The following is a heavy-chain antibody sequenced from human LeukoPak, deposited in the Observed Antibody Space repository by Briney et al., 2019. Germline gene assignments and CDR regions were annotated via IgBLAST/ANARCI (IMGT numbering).Heavy chain of an antibody. CDR1: GYTFTSYG. D-gene: IGHD3-9*01. Sequence: ASVKVSCKASGYTFTSYGISWVRQAPGQGLEWMGWISAYNGNTNYAQKLQGRVTMTTDTSTSTAYMELRSLRSDDTAVYYCARDLKGYFDWLFREGGFDPWGQGTLVTVSS. CDR2: ISAYNGNT. V-gene: IGHV1-18*04. J-gene: IGHJ5*02. CDR3: ARDLKGYFDWLFREGGFDP.